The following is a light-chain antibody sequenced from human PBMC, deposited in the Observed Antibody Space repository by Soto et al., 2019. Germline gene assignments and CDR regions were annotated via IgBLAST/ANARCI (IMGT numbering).Light chain of an antibody. J-gene: IGKJ4*01. Sequence: ETVMTQSPATLSVSPGERATLSCRASQTVGTYLVWYQQKPGQAPSLLIYGASTRAAGIPARFSGSGSGTDFTLTISSLQSEDFAVYYCQQHNSWPLTFGGGTKVEIK. CDR3: QQHNSWPLT. V-gene: IGKV3-15*01. CDR1: QTVGTY. CDR2: GAS.